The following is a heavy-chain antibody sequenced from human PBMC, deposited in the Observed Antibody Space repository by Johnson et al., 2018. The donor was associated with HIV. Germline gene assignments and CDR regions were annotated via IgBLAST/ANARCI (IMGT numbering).Heavy chain of an antibody. Sequence: VHLVESGGGVVQPGRSLRLSCAASGFTFSSYAMHWVRQAPGKGLEWVAVISYDGSNKYYADSVKGRFTISRDNSKNTLYLQMNSLRAEDTAVYYCARDRELLRADDAFDIWGQGTMVTVSS. D-gene: IGHD1-26*01. CDR3: ARDRELLRADDAFDI. J-gene: IGHJ3*02. CDR2: ISYDGSNK. V-gene: IGHV3-30*04. CDR1: GFTFSSYA.